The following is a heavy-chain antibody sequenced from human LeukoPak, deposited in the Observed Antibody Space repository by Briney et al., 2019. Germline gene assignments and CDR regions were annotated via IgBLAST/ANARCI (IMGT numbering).Heavy chain of an antibody. Sequence: SVKVSCKASGGTFSNYAISWVRQAPGQGLEWIGGIIPIFGTANYAQKFQGRVTITTDESTSTAYMELSSLRSEDTAVYYCARGAKAAAGTGGFDYWGQGTLVTVSS. CDR3: ARGAKAAAGTGGFDY. D-gene: IGHD6-13*01. CDR1: GGTFSNYA. J-gene: IGHJ4*02. CDR2: IIPIFGTA. V-gene: IGHV1-69*05.